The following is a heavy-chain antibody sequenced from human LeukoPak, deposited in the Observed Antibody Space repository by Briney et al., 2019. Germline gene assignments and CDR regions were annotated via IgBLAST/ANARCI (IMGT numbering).Heavy chain of an antibody. J-gene: IGHJ4*02. CDR2: TSLDGSLQ. Sequence: GGSLRLSCAASGFSFSTYGMHWVRQTPGKGLEWLAVTSLDGSLQFYADSVKGRFIISRDNSKNTLYLQMNSLRPEDTAVYYCAKCPILRGFDYYFDNWGQGTLVTVSS. CDR3: AKCPILRGFDYYFDN. CDR1: GFSFSTYG. V-gene: IGHV3-30*18. D-gene: IGHD5-12*01.